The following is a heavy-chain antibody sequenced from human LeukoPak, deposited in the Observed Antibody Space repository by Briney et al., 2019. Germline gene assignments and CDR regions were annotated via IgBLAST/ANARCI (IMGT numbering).Heavy chain of an antibody. J-gene: IGHJ4*02. CDR1: GFTFSSYA. CDR3: AKRSDYAGNWNYFDY. V-gene: IGHV3-23*01. CDR2: ISGRDDNT. Sequence: PGGSLRLSCAASGFTFSSYAMSWVRQAPGKGLEWVSAISGRDDNTYYADSVKGRFTISRDNSKNTLYLQMNSLRAEDTAVYFCAKRSDYAGNWNYFDYWGQGTLVTVSS. D-gene: IGHD4-23*01.